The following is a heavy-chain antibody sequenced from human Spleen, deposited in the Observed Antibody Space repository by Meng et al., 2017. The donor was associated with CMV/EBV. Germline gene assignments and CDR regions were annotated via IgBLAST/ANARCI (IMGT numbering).Heavy chain of an antibody. CDR2: IYSGGST. J-gene: IGHJ4*02. Sequence: LVGSGGGVVQPGGSLRLSRAASGFTVSSNYMWWVRQAPGKGLEWVSVIYSGGSTYYADSVKGRFIISRDNSKNTLYLQMHSLRAEDTAVYYCARPQSNPDYGFDYWGQGTLVTVSS. V-gene: IGHV3-66*01. CDR1: GFTVSSNY. CDR3: ARPQSNPDYGFDY. D-gene: IGHD4-17*01.